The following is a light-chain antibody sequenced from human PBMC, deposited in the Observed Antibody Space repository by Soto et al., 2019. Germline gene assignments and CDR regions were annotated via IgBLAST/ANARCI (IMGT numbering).Light chain of an antibody. CDR1: SSNIGAGYN. CDR3: QSYDSSLSGFYV. V-gene: IGLV1-40*01. J-gene: IGLJ1*01. Sequence: QSVLTQPPSVSGAPGQRVTISCTGSSSNIGAGYNVHWYQQLPGTAPKLLIYGNSNRPSGVTDRFSGSKSGTSASLAITGLRAEDEADYYCQSYDSSLSGFYVFGTGTKLTVL. CDR2: GNS.